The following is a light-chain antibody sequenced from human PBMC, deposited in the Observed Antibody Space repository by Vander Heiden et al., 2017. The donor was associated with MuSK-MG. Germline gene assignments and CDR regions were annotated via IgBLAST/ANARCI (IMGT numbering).Light chain of an antibody. CDR1: QSVSSGY. J-gene: IGKJ3*01. CDR2: DAS. V-gene: IGKV3D-20*01. CDR3: QQYDKPPT. Sequence: EVLLTQSPATLYLSPGERATLSCGASQSVSSGYLAWYQQTRGLATRLLIYDASRGATGLPDMFSSSGSGTDFTLTISRLEPEYFAVYYCQQYDKPPTFGPGTKVEIK.